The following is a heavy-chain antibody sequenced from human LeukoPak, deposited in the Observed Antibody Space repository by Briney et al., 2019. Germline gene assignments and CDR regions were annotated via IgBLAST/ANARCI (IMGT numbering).Heavy chain of an antibody. D-gene: IGHD3-3*01. CDR2: IYDNESA. CDR3: ARVLRNYYHLDV. CDR1: GVSISGHY. J-gene: IGHJ6*03. Sequence: PSETLSLTCTVSGVSISGHYWSWIRQPPGKGLEWIGFIYDNESANYKSSLESRVTMTVDTSKNQVSLKLNSVTAADTAVYYCARVLRNYYHLDVWGEGTTVTVSS. V-gene: IGHV4-59*11.